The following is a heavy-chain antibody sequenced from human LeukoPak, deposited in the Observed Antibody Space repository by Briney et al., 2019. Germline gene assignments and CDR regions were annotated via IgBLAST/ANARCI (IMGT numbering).Heavy chain of an antibody. V-gene: IGHV1-2*02. Sequence: GASVKVSCKASGYTFTGYYMHWVRQAPGQGLEWMGWINPNSGGTNYAQKLQGRVTMTRDTSISTAYMELSRLRSDDTAVYYCARIPGDSGYDYGSLDYWGQGTLVTVSS. CDR1: GYTFTGYY. CDR3: ARIPGDSGYDYGSLDY. CDR2: INPNSGGT. J-gene: IGHJ4*02. D-gene: IGHD5-12*01.